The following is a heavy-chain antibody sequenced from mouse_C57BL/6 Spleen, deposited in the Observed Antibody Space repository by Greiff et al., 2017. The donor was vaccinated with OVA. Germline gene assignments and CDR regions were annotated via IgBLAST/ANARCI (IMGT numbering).Heavy chain of an antibody. Sequence: EVQLQQSGPELVKPGASVKISCKASGYTFTDYYMNWVKQSHGKSLEWIGDINPNNGGTSYNQKFKGKATLTVDKSSSTAYMELRSLTSEDSAVYYCARYQWDYWGQGTSVTVSS. D-gene: IGHD6-1*01. V-gene: IGHV1-26*01. J-gene: IGHJ4*01. CDR2: INPNNGGT. CDR3: ARYQWDY. CDR1: GYTFTDYY.